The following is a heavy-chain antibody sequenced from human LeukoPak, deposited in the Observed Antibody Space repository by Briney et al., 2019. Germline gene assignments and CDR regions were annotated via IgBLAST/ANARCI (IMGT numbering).Heavy chain of an antibody. Sequence: GASVKVSCKASGGTFSSYAISWVRQAPGQGLEWMGGIIPIFGTANYAQKFQGRVTITADESTSTAYMELSSLRSEDTAVYYCVGSRVTTLYYFDYWGQGTLVTVSS. J-gene: IGHJ4*02. D-gene: IGHD3-10*01. CDR1: GGTFSSYA. CDR2: IIPIFGTA. V-gene: IGHV1-69*13. CDR3: VGSRVTTLYYFDY.